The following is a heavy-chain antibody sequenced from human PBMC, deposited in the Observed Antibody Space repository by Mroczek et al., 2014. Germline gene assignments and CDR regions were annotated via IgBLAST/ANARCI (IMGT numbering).Heavy chain of an antibody. CDR1: GFTFSSYA. V-gene: IGHV3-23*04. CDR3: AKGRDIVVVPAATHFDY. D-gene: IGHD2-2*01. CDR2: ISGSGGST. Sequence: VQLVQSGGGLVQPGGSLRLSCAASGFTFSSYAMSWVRQAPGKGLEWVSAISGSGGSTYYADSVKGRFTISRDNSKNTLYLQMNSLRAEDTAVYYCAKGRDIVVVPAATHFDYWGQGTLVTVSS. J-gene: IGHJ4*02.